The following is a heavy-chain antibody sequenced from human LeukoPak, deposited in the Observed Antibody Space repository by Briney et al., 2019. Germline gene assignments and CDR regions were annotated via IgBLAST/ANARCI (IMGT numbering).Heavy chain of an antibody. J-gene: IGHJ4*02. CDR2: IYNAGST. D-gene: IGHD2-15*01. CDR3: ARVVAATIYQFDH. V-gene: IGHV4-31*03. Sequence: SETLSLTCTVSGDSITSAGYYWTWVRQYPGKGLEWIGYIYNAGSTYYNPSLKSRVTTSLDMSKNQFSLRLSSVTAADTAVYYCARVVAATIYQFDHWGQGTLVTVSS. CDR1: GDSITSAGYY.